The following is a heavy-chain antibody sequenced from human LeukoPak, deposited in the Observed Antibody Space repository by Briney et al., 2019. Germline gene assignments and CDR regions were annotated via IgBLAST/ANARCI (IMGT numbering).Heavy chain of an antibody. D-gene: IGHD4-17*01. CDR2: ISGSGGST. V-gene: IGHV3-23*01. CDR3: AIHDYGDYRIDS. CDR1: GFTFSSYA. Sequence: GGSLRLSRAASGFTFSSYAMSWVRQAPGKGLEWVSTISGSGGSTYYADSVKGRFTISRDNSNNTLYLQMNSLRAEDTAVYYCAIHDYGDYRIDSWGQGTLVTVSS. J-gene: IGHJ4*02.